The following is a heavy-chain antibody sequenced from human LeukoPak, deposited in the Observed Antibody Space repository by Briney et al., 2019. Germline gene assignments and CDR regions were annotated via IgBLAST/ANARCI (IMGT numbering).Heavy chain of an antibody. CDR3: GRDALVGYFSYYYMDV. J-gene: IGHJ6*03. V-gene: IGHV4-59*11. CDR1: GGAITSHY. CDR2: ISNSGST. D-gene: IGHD2-15*01. Sequence: SEALSLTCTVSGGAITSHYWTWIRQSPVKGLEWIGDISNSGSTSHNPSLKSRVTISIDTSKNQSSLKLSSVTAADTAVYYCGRDALVGYFSYYYMDVWGKGTTVTVSS.